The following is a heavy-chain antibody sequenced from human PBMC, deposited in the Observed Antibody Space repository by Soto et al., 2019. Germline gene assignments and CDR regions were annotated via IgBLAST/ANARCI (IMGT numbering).Heavy chain of an antibody. D-gene: IGHD3-22*01. CDR3: VRRSAKFDSSDYHDNWYFDV. V-gene: IGHV4-39*01. CDR1: GGSISGGDDY. CDR2: IYYSGSP. Sequence: QLQLQESGPGLVKPSETLSLSCSVSGGSISGGDDYWGWVRQPPGKGLEWIGSIYYSGSPYYNPSLRSRVTLSVDTAKNQFSLKLSSVTAADTAVFCCVRRSAKFDSSDYHDNWYFDVWGRGTLVTVSS. J-gene: IGHJ2*01.